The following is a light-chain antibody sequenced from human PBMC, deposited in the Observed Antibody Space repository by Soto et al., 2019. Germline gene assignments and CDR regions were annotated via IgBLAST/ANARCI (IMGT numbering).Light chain of an antibody. J-gene: IGKJ1*01. V-gene: IGKV3-15*01. CDR2: GAS. Sequence: EIVMTQSAATLSVSPGERATLSCRASQSVSSNLAWYQQKPGQAPRLLIYGASTRATGIPARFSGSGSGTEFTLTICSLQSEDFAVYYCQQYNNCPQPFGQVTKVDI. CDR3: QQYNNCPQP. CDR1: QSVSSN.